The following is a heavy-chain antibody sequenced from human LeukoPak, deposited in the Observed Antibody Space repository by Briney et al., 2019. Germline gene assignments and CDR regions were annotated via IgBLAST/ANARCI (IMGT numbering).Heavy chain of an antibody. V-gene: IGHV5-51*01. CDR3: ARPYSSGWHDAFDI. D-gene: IGHD6-19*01. J-gene: IGHJ3*02. CDR2: IYPGDSDT. Sequence: GESLKISCKGAGYSFTSYWIGWVRQMPGKGLEGMGIIYPGDSDTRYSPSFQGQVTISADKSISTAYPQWSSLKASDTAMYYCARPYSSGWHDAFDIWGQGTMVTVSS. CDR1: GYSFTSYW.